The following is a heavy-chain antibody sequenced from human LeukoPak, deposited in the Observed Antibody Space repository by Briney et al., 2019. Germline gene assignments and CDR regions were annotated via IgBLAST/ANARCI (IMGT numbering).Heavy chain of an antibody. CDR2: ISGGGSST. J-gene: IGHJ4*02. D-gene: IGHD4-17*01. CDR1: GYTFSSYG. CDR3: AKDGYGVLDY. V-gene: IGHV3-23*01. Sequence: GRSLRLSCAASGYTFSSYGMHWVRQAPGKGLEWVSDISGGGSSTHYADSVKGRFTISRENSQNTLYLQMNSLRAEDTAVYYCAKDGYGVLDYWGQGTLVTVSS.